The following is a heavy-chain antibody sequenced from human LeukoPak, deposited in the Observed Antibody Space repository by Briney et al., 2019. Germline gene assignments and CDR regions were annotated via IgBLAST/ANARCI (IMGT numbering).Heavy chain of an antibody. CDR2: INHSGST. Sequence: SETLSLTCAVYGGSFSGYYWSWIRQPPGKGLEWIGEINHSGSTNYNPSLKSRLTISVDTSKNQFSLKLSSVTAADTAVYYCATGGYSYGLPDYWGQGTLVTVSS. V-gene: IGHV4-34*01. D-gene: IGHD5-18*01. J-gene: IGHJ4*02. CDR3: ATGGYSYGLPDY. CDR1: GGSFSGYY.